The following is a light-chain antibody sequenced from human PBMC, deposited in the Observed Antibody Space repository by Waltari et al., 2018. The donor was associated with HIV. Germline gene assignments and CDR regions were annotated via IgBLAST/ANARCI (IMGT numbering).Light chain of an antibody. CDR2: KDI. J-gene: IGLJ3*02. CDR1: ALPKTY. V-gene: IGLV3-25*03. CDR3: QSTDHDGTWV. Sequence: SYELTQTPSVSVSPGQTARISCSRGALPKTYSSWDGQQPGHAPVLIIYKDIERPSGIPERSSGSRSGTGVTLTISDVQAEDEGDYYCQSTDHDGTWVVGGGTKLTVL.